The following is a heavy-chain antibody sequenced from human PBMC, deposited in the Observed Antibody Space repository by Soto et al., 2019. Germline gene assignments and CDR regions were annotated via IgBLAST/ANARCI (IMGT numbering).Heavy chain of an antibody. J-gene: IGHJ4*02. V-gene: IGHV3-30*18. Sequence: PGGSLRLSCRASGFTFSSYGMHWVRQAPGKGLEWVAHISYDGSNEHYVDSVKGRFTISRDNSKNTLYLQMTSLRAEDTAVYYSAEDSYYHDRTGYYIFDDWGQGTLVTVSS. CDR3: AEDSYYHDRTGYYIFDD. CDR1: GFTFSSYG. D-gene: IGHD3-22*01. CDR2: ISYDGSNE.